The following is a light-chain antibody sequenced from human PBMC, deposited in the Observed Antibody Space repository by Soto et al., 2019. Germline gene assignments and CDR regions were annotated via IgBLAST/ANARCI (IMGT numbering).Light chain of an antibody. CDR1: NSDIGTYNL. J-gene: IGLJ1*01. CDR3: CSSAGTYSFV. Sequence: QSVLTQPAAVSGSPGQSITISCVGSNSDIGTYNLVSWYRQHPGKVPKLLIYEGSRRPSGISNRFSGSKSGNTASLTISGLQAEDEADYYCCSSAGTYSFVFGTGTKLTVL. V-gene: IGLV2-23*01. CDR2: EGS.